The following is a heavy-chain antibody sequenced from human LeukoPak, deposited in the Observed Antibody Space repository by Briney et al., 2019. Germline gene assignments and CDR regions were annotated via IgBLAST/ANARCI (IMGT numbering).Heavy chain of an antibody. J-gene: IGHJ6*02. CDR2: IYYSGST. V-gene: IGHV4-30-4*01. CDR3: ARDRPDYYDSSSYGMDV. D-gene: IGHD3-22*01. CDR1: GGSISSGDYY. Sequence: SETLSLTCTVSGGSISSGDYYWSWIRQPPGKGLEWIGYIYYSGSTYYNPSLKSRVTISVDTSKNQFSLKLSSVTAADTAVYYCARDRPDYYDSSSYGMDVWGQGTTVTVSS.